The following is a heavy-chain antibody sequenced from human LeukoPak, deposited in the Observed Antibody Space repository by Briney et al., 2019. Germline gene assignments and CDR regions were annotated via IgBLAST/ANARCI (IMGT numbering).Heavy chain of an antibody. V-gene: IGHV3-48*01. CDR2: ISSSSSTI. CDR1: GFTFSSYS. J-gene: IGHJ4*02. D-gene: IGHD3-22*01. Sequence: PGGSLRLSCAASGFTFSSYSMNWVRQAPGKGLEWVSYISSSSSTIYYADSVKGRFTISRDNAKNSLYLQMNSLRAEDTAVYYCARPDSSGYDYTPAEYFDYWGQGTLVTVSS. CDR3: ARPDSSGYDYTPAEYFDY.